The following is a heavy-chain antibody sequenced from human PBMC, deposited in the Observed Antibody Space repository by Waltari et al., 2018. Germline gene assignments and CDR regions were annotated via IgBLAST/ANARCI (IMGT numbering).Heavy chain of an antibody. CDR3: ATDLNYASRFDD. CDR1: GYTLTELS. V-gene: IGHV1-24*01. J-gene: IGHJ4*02. D-gene: IGHD1-7*01. Sequence: QVQLVQSGAEVKKPGASVKVSCKVSGYTLTELSMHWVRQAPGKGLEWMGGVDPEDVETIYEQKFQGRVTMTEDRSTDTAYMALSSLRSEDTAVYYWATDLNYASRFDDWGQGTLVTVSS. CDR2: VDPEDVET.